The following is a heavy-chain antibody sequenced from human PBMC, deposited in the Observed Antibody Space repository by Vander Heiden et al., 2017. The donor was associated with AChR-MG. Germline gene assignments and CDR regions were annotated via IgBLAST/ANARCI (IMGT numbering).Heavy chain of an antibody. J-gene: IGHJ6*02. Sequence: QVQLQQWGAGLLKPSETLSLTCAVYGGTLSGYYWSLIRQPPGKGLEWIGEIDHSGSTNYNPSLKSRVTMSVDTSKNQFSLKVRSVTAADTAIYYCARGDGPYGMDVWGQGTTVTVSS. CDR1: GGTLSGYY. V-gene: IGHV4-34*02. CDR3: ARGDGPYGMDV. CDR2: IDHSGST.